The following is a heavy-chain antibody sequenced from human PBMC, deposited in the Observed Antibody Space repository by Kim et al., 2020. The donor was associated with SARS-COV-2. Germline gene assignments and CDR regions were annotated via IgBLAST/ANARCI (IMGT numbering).Heavy chain of an antibody. D-gene: IGHD3-3*01. V-gene: IGHV1-46*01. CDR2: INPSGGST. J-gene: IGHJ4*02. Sequence: ASVKVSCKASGYTFTSYYMHWVRQAPGQGLEWMGIINPSGGSTSYAQKFQGRVTMTRDTSTSTVYMELSSLRSEDTAVYYCARGGFGRDFWSAAPLDYWGQGTLVTVSS. CDR1: GYTFTSYY. CDR3: ARGGFGRDFWSAAPLDY.